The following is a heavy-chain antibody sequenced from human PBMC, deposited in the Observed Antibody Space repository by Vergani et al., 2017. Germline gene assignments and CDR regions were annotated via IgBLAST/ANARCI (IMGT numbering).Heavy chain of an antibody. V-gene: IGHV3-49*03. Sequence: EVQLVESGGGLVQPGRSLRLSCTASGFTFGDYAMSWFRQAPGKGLAWVGFIRSKAYGGTTEYAAAVKGRFTISRDDSKSIAYLQMNSLKTEDTAVYYCTRDRRSIAARLYNYYYYMDVWGKGTTVTVSS. CDR3: TRDRRSIAARLYNYYYYMDV. CDR1: GFTFGDYA. J-gene: IGHJ6*03. CDR2: IRSKAYGGTT. D-gene: IGHD6-6*01.